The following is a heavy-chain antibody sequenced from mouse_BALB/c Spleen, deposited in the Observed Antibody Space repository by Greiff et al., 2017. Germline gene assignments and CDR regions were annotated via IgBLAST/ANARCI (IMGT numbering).Heavy chain of an antibody. Sequence: VKLVESGPSLVQPSQSLSITCTVSGFSLTSYGVHWVRQSPGKGLEWLGVIWRGGSTDYNAAFMSRLSITKDNSKSQVFFKMNSLQADDTAIYYCAITGTGLAYWGQGTLVTVSA. CDR2: IWRGGST. D-gene: IGHD4-1*01. CDR3: AITGTGLAY. CDR1: GFSLTSYG. J-gene: IGHJ3*01. V-gene: IGHV2-5-1*01.